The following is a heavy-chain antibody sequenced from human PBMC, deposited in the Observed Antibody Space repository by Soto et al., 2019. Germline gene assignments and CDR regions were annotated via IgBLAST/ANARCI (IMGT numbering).Heavy chain of an antibody. CDR2: IYYSGST. CDR3: ARASSTILNWFDP. J-gene: IGHJ5*02. V-gene: IGHV4-39*01. CDR1: GGSISSSSYY. Sequence: SETLSLTCTVSGGSISSSSYYWGWIRQPPGKGLEWIGSIYYSGSTYYNPSLKSRVTISVDTSKNQFSLKLSSVTAADTAVYYCARASSTILNWFDPWGQGTLVTVSS. D-gene: IGHD2-2*01.